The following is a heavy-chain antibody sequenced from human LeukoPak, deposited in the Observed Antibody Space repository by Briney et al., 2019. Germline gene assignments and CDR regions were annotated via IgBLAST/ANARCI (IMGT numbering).Heavy chain of an antibody. D-gene: IGHD1-14*01. CDR2: INQGGSDK. CDR3: TRDRSRAEAD. J-gene: IGHJ4*02. Sequence: PGGSLRLSCAASGFTFSGHLMSWVRQAPGKGLEWVANINQGGSDKYYVDSVKGRFTISRDNANNLLYLQMNSLRGEDTAVYYCTRDRSRAEADWGQGTLVTVSS. V-gene: IGHV3-7*01. CDR1: GFTFSGHL.